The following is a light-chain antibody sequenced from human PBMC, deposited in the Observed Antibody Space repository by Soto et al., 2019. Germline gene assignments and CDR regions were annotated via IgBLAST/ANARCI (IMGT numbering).Light chain of an antibody. V-gene: IGLV2-8*01. Sequence: QSALTQPPSASGSPGQSVTISCTGTSSDVGGYNYVSWYQQHPGKVPKLMVXXXNXXXXXXXXXXXXSKSGNTASLTVSGXQAEDEADYYCTSYAGGNNVFGTGTKLTVL. CDR3: TSYAGGNNV. J-gene: IGLJ1*01. CDR1: SSDVGGYNY. CDR2: XXN.